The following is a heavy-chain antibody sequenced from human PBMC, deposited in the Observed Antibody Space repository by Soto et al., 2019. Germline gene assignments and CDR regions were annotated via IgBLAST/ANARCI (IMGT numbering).Heavy chain of an antibody. CDR2: ISPSGGST. Sequence: EVQLLESGGGLVQPGGSLRLSCSASGFAFSSYAMSWVRQAPGKGLEWISAISPSGGSTNYADSVKGRFTISRDNSKNTLFLQLNSLRAEDTAVYFCAKAVGVGGIPTAGYFDYCGQGTLVIVSS. J-gene: IGHJ4*02. D-gene: IGHD6-13*01. CDR3: AKAVGVGGIPTAGYFDY. V-gene: IGHV3-23*01. CDR1: GFAFSSYA.